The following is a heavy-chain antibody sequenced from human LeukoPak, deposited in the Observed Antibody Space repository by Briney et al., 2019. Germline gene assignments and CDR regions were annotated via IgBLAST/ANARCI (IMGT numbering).Heavy chain of an antibody. CDR2: ISYDGSTK. Sequence: PGGSLRLSCAASGFTFSNYAMHWVRQAPGKGLEWVAVISYDGSTKYYPDSVKDRFTISRDNSKNTLYLQMSSLRAEDTALYYCARVLSTSCLDFWGQGTLVTVSS. CDR3: ARVLSTSCLDF. CDR1: GFTFSNYA. V-gene: IGHV3-30*04. D-gene: IGHD2-2*01. J-gene: IGHJ4*02.